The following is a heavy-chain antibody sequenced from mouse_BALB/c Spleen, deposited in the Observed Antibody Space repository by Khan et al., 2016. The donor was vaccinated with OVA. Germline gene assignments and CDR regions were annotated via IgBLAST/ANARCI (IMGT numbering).Heavy chain of an antibody. D-gene: IGHD2-14*01. Sequence: QIQLVQSGAEQARPGASVKMSYKASGYTFTSYTIHWVRQRPGQTLEWIGHINPSNHYTNYNQNFKDKATLIVDKSSITAYMQLSSLTSEDSAVYYCVREGAYYRSDGWFAYWGQGTLVTVSA. CDR1: GYTFTSYT. CDR3: VREGAYYRSDGWFAY. CDR2: INPSNHYT. J-gene: IGHJ3*01. V-gene: IGHV1-4*01.